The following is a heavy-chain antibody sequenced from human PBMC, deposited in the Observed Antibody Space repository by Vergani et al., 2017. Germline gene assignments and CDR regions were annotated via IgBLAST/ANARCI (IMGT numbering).Heavy chain of an antibody. Sequence: QVQLVQSGAEVKKPGASVKVSCKASGYTFTSYYMHWVRQAPGQGLEWMGIINPSGGSTSYAQKFQGRVTMTRDTSTSTVYMELSSLRSEDTAVYYCARPLTYYDILTGSFYYYGMDVLGQGTTVTVSS. CDR3: ARPLTYYDILTGSFYYYGMDV. V-gene: IGHV1-46*01. J-gene: IGHJ6*02. CDR2: INPSGGST. CDR1: GYTFTSYY. D-gene: IGHD3-9*01.